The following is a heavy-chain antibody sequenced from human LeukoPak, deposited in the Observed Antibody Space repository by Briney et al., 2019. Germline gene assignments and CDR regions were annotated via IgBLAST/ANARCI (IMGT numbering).Heavy chain of an antibody. CDR3: ASAEPYSNSPGDGWFDP. CDR1: GYTFTGYY. J-gene: IGHJ5*02. Sequence: ASVKVSCKASGYTFTGYYMHWVRQAPGQGLEWMGWINPNSGGTNYAQKFQGRVTMTRDRSVSTAYMELSSLRSEDTAMYYCASAEPYSNSPGDGWFDPWGQGTLVSVSS. D-gene: IGHD6-13*01. V-gene: IGHV1-2*02. CDR2: INPNSGGT.